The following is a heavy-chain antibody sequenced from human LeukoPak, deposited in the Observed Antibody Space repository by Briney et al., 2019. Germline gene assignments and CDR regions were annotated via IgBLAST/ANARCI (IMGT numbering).Heavy chain of an antibody. V-gene: IGHV4-34*01. J-gene: IGHJ4*02. D-gene: IGHD1-1*01. CDR3: ASGPTTDHS. CDR1: GGSFSGYY. Sequence: SETLSLTCAVYGGSFSGYYWSWIRQPPGKGLEWIGEINHSGSTNYNPSLKSQVTISVDTSKNQFSLKLSSVTAADTAVYYCASGPTTDHSWGQGTLVTVSS. CDR2: INHSGST.